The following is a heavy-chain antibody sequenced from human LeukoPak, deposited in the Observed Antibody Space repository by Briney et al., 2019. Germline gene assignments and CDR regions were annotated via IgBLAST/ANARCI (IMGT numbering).Heavy chain of an antibody. CDR1: GFTFSTYW. Sequence: GGSLRLSCAASGFTFSTYWMQWVRQAPGKGLVWISRINTDGSSTSYADAVKGRFTISRDNAKNKLYLQMNSLRAEDTAVYYCAKDSSSWYTYFDYWGQGTLVTVSS. CDR2: INTDGSST. J-gene: IGHJ4*02. D-gene: IGHD6-19*01. CDR3: AKDSSSWYTYFDY. V-gene: IGHV3-74*01.